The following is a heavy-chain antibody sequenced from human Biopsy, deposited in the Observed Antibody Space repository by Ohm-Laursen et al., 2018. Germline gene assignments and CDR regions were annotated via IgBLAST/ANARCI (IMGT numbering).Heavy chain of an antibody. D-gene: IGHD2-21*02. V-gene: IGHV3-23*05. J-gene: IGHJ4*02. CDR2: IDGSGSST. CDR1: GFTFSSYA. CDR3: AEGDWIYYFDY. Sequence: GSLRLSCAASGFTFSSYAMTWVRQAPGKGLEWVSGIDGSGSSTYYADSVKGRFTIPRDNSKNTLYLQMNSLRAEDTAVYYCAEGDWIYYFDYWGQGTLVTVSS.